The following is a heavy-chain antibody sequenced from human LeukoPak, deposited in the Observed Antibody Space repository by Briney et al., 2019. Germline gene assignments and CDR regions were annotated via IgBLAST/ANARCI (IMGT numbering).Heavy chain of an antibody. CDR2: IDPNSGGT. CDR3: AKFDFRGNDRFFDY. J-gene: IGHJ4*02. Sequence: ASVKVSCKASGYSFTDFYVHWVRQAPGQGLEWMGLIDPNSGGTNYAQKFQGRVNMTRDTSVNPAFLELSRLTSDDTAVYYCAKFDFRGNDRFFDYWGQGSLVTVSS. CDR1: GYSFTDFY. V-gene: IGHV1-2*02. D-gene: IGHD3-10*01.